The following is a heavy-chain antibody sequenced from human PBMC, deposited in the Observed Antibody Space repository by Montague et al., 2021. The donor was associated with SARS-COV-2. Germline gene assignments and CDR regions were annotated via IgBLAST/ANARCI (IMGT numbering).Heavy chain of an antibody. Sequence: SETLSLTCAVSGGSISSSNWWSWVRQPPGKGLEWIGEIYHSGSTNYNPSLKSRVTISVDTSKSQFSLKLGSVTAADTAVYYCATTPGRFGEFHFDYWGQGTLVTVSS. CDR3: ATTPGRFGEFHFDY. CDR2: IYHSGST. D-gene: IGHD3-10*01. V-gene: IGHV4-4*02. J-gene: IGHJ4*02. CDR1: GGSISSSNW.